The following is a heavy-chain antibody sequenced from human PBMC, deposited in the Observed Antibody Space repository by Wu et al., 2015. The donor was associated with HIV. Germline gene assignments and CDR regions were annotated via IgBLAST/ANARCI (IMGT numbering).Heavy chain of an antibody. D-gene: IGHD3-3*01. CDR3: ANRFGGSMEAFNV. CDR2: INPTENKV. CDR1: GYSLTSKY. Sequence: QVQLVQSGAKVEKPGASVKVSCQASGYSLTSKYMHWVRQAPGQGLEWMGVINPTENKVSYAQKFQARVTMTRDESTNTIYMELSSLRSEDTAMYYCANRFGGSMEAFNVWDQGTMVTVSS. V-gene: IGHV1-46*03. J-gene: IGHJ3*01.